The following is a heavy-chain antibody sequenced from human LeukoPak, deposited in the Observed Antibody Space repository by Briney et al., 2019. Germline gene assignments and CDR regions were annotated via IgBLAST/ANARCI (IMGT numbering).Heavy chain of an antibody. CDR1: GGSISSYY. Sequence: PSETLSLTCTVSGGSISSYYWSWIRQPPGKGLEWIGYIYYSGSTNYNPSLKSRVTISVDTSKNQFSLKLSSVTAADTAVYYCARDLYDFWSGYFYDAFDIWGQGTMVTVS. CDR3: ARDLYDFWSGYFYDAFDI. V-gene: IGHV4-59*01. D-gene: IGHD3-3*01. J-gene: IGHJ3*02. CDR2: IYYSGST.